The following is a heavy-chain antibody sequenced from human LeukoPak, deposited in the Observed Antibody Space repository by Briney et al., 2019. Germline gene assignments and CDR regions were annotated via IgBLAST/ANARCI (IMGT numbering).Heavy chain of an antibody. J-gene: IGHJ2*01. Sequence: PGGSLRLSCAASGFTFSAYSMNWVRQAPGKGLEWVSYISSWSSIIYYADSVKGRFTVSRDNAKNSLYLQMNNLRAEDTAVYYCARTEGTWYFDLWGRGTLVTVSS. V-gene: IGHV3-48*04. CDR2: ISSWSSII. CDR1: GFTFSAYS. D-gene: IGHD3-10*01. CDR3: ARTEGTWYFDL.